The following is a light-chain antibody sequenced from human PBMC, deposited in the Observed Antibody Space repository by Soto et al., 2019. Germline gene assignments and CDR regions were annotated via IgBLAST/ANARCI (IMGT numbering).Light chain of an antibody. CDR1: SSDVGGYNY. V-gene: IGLV2-8*01. CDR2: EVS. J-gene: IGLJ1*01. CDR3: SSYAGSSYV. Sequence: QSALTQPPSASGSPGQSVTISCTGTSSDVGGYNYVSWYQQHPGKAPKLMIYEVSRRPSGVPDRFSGSKSGNTASLTVSGLQAGDGADYFCSSYAGSSYVFGTGTKLTGL.